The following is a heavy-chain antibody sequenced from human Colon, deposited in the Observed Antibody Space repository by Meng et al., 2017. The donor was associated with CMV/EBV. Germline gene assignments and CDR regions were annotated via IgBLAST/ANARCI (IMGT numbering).Heavy chain of an antibody. V-gene: IGHV3-21*01. CDR2: ITSSDSYI. Sequence: GESLKISCAASGFTFSRYSMNGVRQAPGKGLEWVSSITSSDSYIYYADSVKGRFTISRDNAKNSLYLQMNSLRAEDTAVYYCVRDISGYYYFDFWGQGTLVTVSS. CDR1: GFTFSRYS. CDR3: VRDISGYYYFDF. J-gene: IGHJ4*02. D-gene: IGHD3-22*01.